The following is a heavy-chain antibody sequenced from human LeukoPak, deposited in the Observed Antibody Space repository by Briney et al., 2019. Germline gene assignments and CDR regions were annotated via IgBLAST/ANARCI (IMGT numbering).Heavy chain of an antibody. D-gene: IGHD1-26*01. J-gene: IGHJ5*02. CDR1: GFTFRDAA. CDR3: AKDMELAS. Sequence: GGALTLSCAASGFTFRDAAMTWVRQAPGKGLEWVSLISSSGANAYYADSVKGRFTISRDNSKNTLYLQMNNLRGEDTAEYYCAKDMELASWGQGTLVIVSS. CDR2: ISSSGANA. V-gene: IGHV3-23*01.